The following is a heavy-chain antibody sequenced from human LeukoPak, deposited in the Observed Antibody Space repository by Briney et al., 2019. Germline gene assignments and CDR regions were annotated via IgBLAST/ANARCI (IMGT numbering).Heavy chain of an antibody. CDR1: SGSITSYY. J-gene: IGHJ4*02. Sequence: SETLSLTCTVSSGSITSYYWSWIRQPPGKGLEWIAYIYYSGSTNYNPSLKSRVTISVDTSKKQFSLKLSSVTAADTAVYYCARTPLGDSSSWPYYFHYWGQGTLATVSS. V-gene: IGHV4-59*01. D-gene: IGHD6-13*01. CDR3: ARTPLGDSSSWPYYFHY. CDR2: IYYSGST.